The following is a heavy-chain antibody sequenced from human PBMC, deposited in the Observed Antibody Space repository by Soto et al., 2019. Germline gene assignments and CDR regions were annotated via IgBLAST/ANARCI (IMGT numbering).Heavy chain of an antibody. J-gene: IGHJ4*02. CDR2: IYYTGNT. Sequence: QLQLQESGPGLVRPSETLSLTCSVSGASMSNNSYYWGWIRQPPGKGLERIGTIYYTGNTFYNPSRGSRVTISVDTSKNQLSLNLTSLTVADTAVYYCARPRWKDGIKWGRGILVTVSS. CDR3: ARPRWKDGIK. D-gene: IGHD1-20*01. V-gene: IGHV4-39*01. CDR1: GASMSNNSYY.